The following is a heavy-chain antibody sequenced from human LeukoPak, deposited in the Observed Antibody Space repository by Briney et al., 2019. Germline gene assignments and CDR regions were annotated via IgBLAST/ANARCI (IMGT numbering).Heavy chain of an antibody. CDR3: ARQCTSVSSCGGASDI. CDR1: GYRFFSSG. Sequence: ASVKVSSKAPGYRFFSSGITCLRQAPGKGLEWMGWIGANNVNTNYAQKFQGRVTMTTDTSTSTAHIDLWSLRYDDTAVYYCARQCTSVSSCGGASDIWCPGTMVTVSS. CDR2: IGANNVNT. J-gene: IGHJ3*02. V-gene: IGHV1-18*01. D-gene: IGHD2-15*01.